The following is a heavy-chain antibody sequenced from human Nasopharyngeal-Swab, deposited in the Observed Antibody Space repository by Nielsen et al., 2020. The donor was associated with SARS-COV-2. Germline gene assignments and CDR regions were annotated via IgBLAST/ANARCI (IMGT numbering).Heavy chain of an antibody. CDR2: INAGNGNT. V-gene: IGHV1-3*01. J-gene: IGHJ3*02. CDR3: ARDFRPAGTSSPDAFDI. D-gene: IGHD6-13*01. Sequence: ASVKVSCKASGYTFTSYAMHWVRQAPGQRLEWMGWINAGNGNTKYSQKFQGRVTITADESTSTAYMELSSLRSEDTAVYYCARDFRPAGTSSPDAFDIWGQGTMVTVSS. CDR1: GYTFTSYA.